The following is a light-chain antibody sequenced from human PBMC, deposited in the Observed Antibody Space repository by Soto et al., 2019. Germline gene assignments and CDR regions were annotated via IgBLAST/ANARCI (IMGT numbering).Light chain of an antibody. CDR1: QSVSSS. CDR3: QHRIDWPLT. V-gene: IGKV3-11*01. CDR2: DAS. Sequence: EIVLTQSPATLSLSPGDRATLSCRASQSVSSSLVWYQQKPGQAPRLLIYDASTRATGIPARFSGSGSGTDFTLTSSSLEPEDFAVYYCQHRIDWPLTFGGGTKVEIK. J-gene: IGKJ4*01.